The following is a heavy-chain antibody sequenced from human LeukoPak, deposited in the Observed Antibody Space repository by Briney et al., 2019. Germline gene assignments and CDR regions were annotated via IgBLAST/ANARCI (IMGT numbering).Heavy chain of an antibody. CDR2: IYHSGST. D-gene: IGHD3-16*01. Sequence: PSQTLSLTCAVSGGSISSGGYSWSWIRQPPGKGLEWIGYIYHSGSTYYNPSLKSRVTISVDTSKNQFSLKLSSVTAADTAVYYCARDTEGDSWFDPWGQGTLVTVSS. CDR3: ARDTEGDSWFDP. J-gene: IGHJ5*02. CDR1: GGSISSGGYS. V-gene: IGHV4-30-2*01.